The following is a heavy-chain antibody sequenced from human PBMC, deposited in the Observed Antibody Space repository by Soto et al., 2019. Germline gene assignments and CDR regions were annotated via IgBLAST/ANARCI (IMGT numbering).Heavy chain of an antibody. J-gene: IGHJ4*02. Sequence: VGSLRLSGAASGFTFSSFAMSWVRQAPGKGLEWVSTINKSGGSTYYADSVKGRFTISRDNSKNMLFLQINGLRAEDKAVYYCAKDPPTTGTTFDYWGRGTLVTVSS. CDR2: INKSGGST. D-gene: IGHD1-1*01. CDR3: AKDPPTTGTTFDY. CDR1: GFTFSSFA. V-gene: IGHV3-23*01.